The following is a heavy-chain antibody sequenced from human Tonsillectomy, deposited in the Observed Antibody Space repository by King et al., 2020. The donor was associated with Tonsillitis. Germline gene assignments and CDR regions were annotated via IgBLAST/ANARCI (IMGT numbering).Heavy chain of an antibody. V-gene: IGHV3-23*04. J-gene: IGHJ6*02. CDR2: ISGRGGST. Sequence: VQLVESGGGLVQTGGSLRFSCAASGFTFSSYAMSWVRQAPGKGLEWVSAISGRGGSTYYADSVKGRLTSSRDNSKNRLYRQMNSLRAEDTAVYYCAKMGARITMDRGVPDYYYYGMDVWGQGTTVTVSS. CDR1: GFTFSSYA. D-gene: IGHD3-10*01. CDR3: AKMGARITMDRGVPDYYYYGMDV.